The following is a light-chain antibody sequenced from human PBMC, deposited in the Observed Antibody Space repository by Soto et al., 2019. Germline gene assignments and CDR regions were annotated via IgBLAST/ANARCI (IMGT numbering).Light chain of an antibody. CDR3: AAWDDTLNGV. CDR1: SSNIGSNH. V-gene: IGLV1-44*01. CDR2: NND. J-gene: IGLJ2*01. Sequence: QSVLTQPPSASGTPGQRVTISCSGSSSNIGSNHVNWYQHLPGTAPKLLIYNNDQRPSGVPDRFSGYKSGTSASLAISGLHSEDEADYYCAAWDDTLNGVFGGGTKLTVL.